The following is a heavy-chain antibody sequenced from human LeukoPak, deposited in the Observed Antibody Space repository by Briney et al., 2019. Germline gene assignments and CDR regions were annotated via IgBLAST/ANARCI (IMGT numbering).Heavy chain of an antibody. CDR3: ATYGSGSYYPNNWFDP. J-gene: IGHJ5*02. CDR2: ISGSGGST. V-gene: IGHV3-23*01. D-gene: IGHD3-10*01. CDR1: GFTFSSYA. Sequence: PGGSLRLSCAASGFTFSSYAMSWVRQAPGKGLEWVSAISGSGGSTYYADSVKGRFTISRDNSKNTLYLQMNSLRAEDTAVYYCATYGSGSYYPNNWFDPWGQGTLVTVSS.